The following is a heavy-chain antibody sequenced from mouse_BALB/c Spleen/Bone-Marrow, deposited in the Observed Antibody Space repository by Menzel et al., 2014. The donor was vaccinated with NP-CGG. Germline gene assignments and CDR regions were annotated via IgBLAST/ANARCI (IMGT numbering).Heavy chain of an antibody. D-gene: IGHD2-2*01. J-gene: IGHJ1*01. Sequence: EVQGVESGGGLVKPGGSLKLSRAASGFTFSSYAMSWVRQTPEKRLEWVATISSGGSYTYYPDSVKGRFTISRDNAKNTLYLQMSSLRSEDTAMYYCARGGGYDWYFDVWGAGTTVTVSS. CDR1: GFTFSSYA. CDR2: ISSGGSYT. V-gene: IGHV5-9-3*01. CDR3: ARGGGYDWYFDV.